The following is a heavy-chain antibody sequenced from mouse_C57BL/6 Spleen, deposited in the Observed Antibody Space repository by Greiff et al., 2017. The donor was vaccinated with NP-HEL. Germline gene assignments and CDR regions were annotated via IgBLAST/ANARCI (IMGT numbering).Heavy chain of an antibody. CDR3: TRAIYYDPFDY. J-gene: IGHJ2*01. Sequence: VKLMESGAELVRPGASVTLSCKASGYTFTDYEMHWVKQTPVHGLEWIGAIDPETGGTAYNQKFKGKAILTADKSSSTAYMELRSLTSEDSAVYYCTRAIYYDPFDYWGQGTTLTVSS. D-gene: IGHD2-4*01. CDR2: IDPETGGT. V-gene: IGHV1-15*01. CDR1: GYTFTDYE.